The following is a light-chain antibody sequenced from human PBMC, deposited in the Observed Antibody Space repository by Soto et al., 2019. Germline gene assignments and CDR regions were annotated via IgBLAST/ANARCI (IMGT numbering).Light chain of an antibody. CDR1: QNIRSY. Sequence: DIQMTQSPSSLSASVGDTITITCRASQNIRSYLNWYQQKSGKAPNLLIYTATTLQSEVPSRCSGSGSETDFSLTISSLEPEDFATYYCQQSYSAPPWTFGPGTKVEMK. CDR2: TAT. J-gene: IGKJ1*01. CDR3: QQSYSAPPWT. V-gene: IGKV1-39*01.